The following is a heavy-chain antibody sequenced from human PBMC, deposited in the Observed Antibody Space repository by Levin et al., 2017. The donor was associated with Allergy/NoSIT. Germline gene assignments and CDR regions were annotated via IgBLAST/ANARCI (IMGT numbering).Heavy chain of an antibody. CDR1: GFTFSSYA. CDR3: AKSPTVKDYFDY. Sequence: SCAASGFTFSSYAMSWVRQAPGKGLEWVSAISGSGGSTYYADSVKGRFTISRDNSKNTLYLQMNSLRAEDTAVYYCAKSPTVKDYFDYWGQGTLVTVSS. CDR2: ISGSGGST. D-gene: IGHD4-11*01. V-gene: IGHV3-23*01. J-gene: IGHJ4*02.